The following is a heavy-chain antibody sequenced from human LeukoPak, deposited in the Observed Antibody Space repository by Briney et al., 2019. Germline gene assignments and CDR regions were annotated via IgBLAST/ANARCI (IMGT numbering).Heavy chain of an antibody. J-gene: IGHJ5*02. Sequence: GGSLRLSCAASGFTFSSYEMNWVRQVAGKGLVWVSRINGDLTNTTYADSVKGRFTISRDNAKNTLYLQMNSLRAEDTAVYYCARAMPHDNWFNPWGQGSLVTVSS. V-gene: IGHV3-74*03. CDR2: INGDLTNT. CDR3: ARAMPHDNWFNP. CDR1: GFTFSSYE. D-gene: IGHD2-2*01.